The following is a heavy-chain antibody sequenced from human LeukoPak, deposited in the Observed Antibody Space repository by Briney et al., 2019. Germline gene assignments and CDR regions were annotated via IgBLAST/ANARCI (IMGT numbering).Heavy chain of an antibody. CDR1: GFTFTSYE. J-gene: IGHJ4*02. V-gene: IGHV3-48*03. CDR3: ARIMVATTREAFDY. Sequence: GGSLGLSCAAPGFTFTSYEMNWVRQAPGKGLEWVSYISSSGSTIYYADSVRGRFTISRDNAKNSLYLQMNSLRAEDTAVYYCARIMVATTREAFDYWGQGTLVTVSS. CDR2: ISSSGSTI. D-gene: IGHD5-12*01.